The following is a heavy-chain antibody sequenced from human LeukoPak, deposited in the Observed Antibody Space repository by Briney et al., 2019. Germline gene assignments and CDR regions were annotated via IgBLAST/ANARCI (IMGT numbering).Heavy chain of an antibody. Sequence: SETLSLTCTVSGGSISTYYWSWIRQPPGKGLEWVGSIHYSGRSNSNPSLTGRLTISVDTSKNQFSLKLSSVTASDTAVYYCARDQTTVTTAAWYFDLWGHGTLVTVSS. CDR2: IHYSGRS. V-gene: IGHV4-59*01. J-gene: IGHJ2*01. D-gene: IGHD4-17*01. CDR3: ARDQTTVTTAAWYFDL. CDR1: GGSISTYY.